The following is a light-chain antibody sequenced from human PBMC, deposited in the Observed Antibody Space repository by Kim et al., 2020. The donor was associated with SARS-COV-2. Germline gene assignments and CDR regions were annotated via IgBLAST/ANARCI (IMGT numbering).Light chain of an antibody. CDR1: QGINNH. CDR3: QHLYGYPIT. V-gene: IGKV1-9*01. Sequence: GNRDHITSRASQGINNHFAGYHQEPGKAPRLLVSGVSGVRSGVPPRFSGSGSGTDFTLTITSLQPEDSGTYYCQHLYGYPITFGQGTRLEIK. CDR2: GVS. J-gene: IGKJ5*01.